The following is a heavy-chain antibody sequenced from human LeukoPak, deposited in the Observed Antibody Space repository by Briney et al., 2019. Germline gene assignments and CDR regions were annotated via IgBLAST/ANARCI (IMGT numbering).Heavy chain of an antibody. CDR2: IHTSGST. V-gene: IGHV4-4*07. J-gene: IGHJ4*02. CDR3: ARRDISSGWSFDY. D-gene: IGHD6-19*01. Sequence: PSETLSLTCTVSGGSISNYYWSWIRQPAGKGLEWIGQIHTSGSTNYNPSLKSRVSMSIDTSKDRVSLTMSSVTAADTAFYYCARRDISSGWSFDYWGQGTLVTVSS. CDR1: GGSISNYY.